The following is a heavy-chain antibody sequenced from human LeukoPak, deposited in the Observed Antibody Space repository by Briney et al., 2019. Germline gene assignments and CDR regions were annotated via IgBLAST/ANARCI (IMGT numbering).Heavy chain of an antibody. CDR3: AKGGEDSGYNSHFDY. CDR1: GFTFSRYA. CDR2: ISGSGVST. V-gene: IGHV3-23*01. Sequence: GGSLRLSCADSGFTFSRYALSWVCQAPGKGLEWVSAISGSGVSTYYADSVKGRFTISRDNSKNLVYLEMNSLRAGDTAVYYCAKGGEDSGYNSHFDYWGQGTLVIVSS. J-gene: IGHJ4*02. D-gene: IGHD5-24*01.